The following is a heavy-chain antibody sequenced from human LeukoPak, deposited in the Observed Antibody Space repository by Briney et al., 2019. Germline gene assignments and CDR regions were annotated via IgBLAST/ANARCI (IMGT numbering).Heavy chain of an antibody. Sequence: GASVKVSCKVSGYTLTELSMHWVRQAPGKGLEWMGGFDPEDGETIYAQKFRGRVIMTEDTSTDTAYMELSSLRSEDTAVYYCATALYGSGSYRLTPGYYYYGMDVWGQGTTVTVSS. CDR2: FDPEDGET. V-gene: IGHV1-24*01. D-gene: IGHD3-10*01. CDR3: ATALYGSGSYRLTPGYYYYGMDV. CDR1: GYTLTELS. J-gene: IGHJ6*02.